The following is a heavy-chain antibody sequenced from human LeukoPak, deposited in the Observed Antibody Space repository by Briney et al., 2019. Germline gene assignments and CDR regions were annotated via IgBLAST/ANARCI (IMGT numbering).Heavy chain of an antibody. V-gene: IGHV1-2*04. J-gene: IGHJ4*02. CDR1: GYTFTGYY. CDR2: INPNSGGT. D-gene: IGHD3-10*01. Sequence: GDSVTVSCTASGYTFTGYYMHWVRQAPGQGLEWMGWINPNSGGTNYAQKFQGWVTMTRDTSISTAYMDLSRLRSDDTAVYYCAITLLWFGELSDWGQGTLVTVSS. CDR3: AITLLWFGELSD.